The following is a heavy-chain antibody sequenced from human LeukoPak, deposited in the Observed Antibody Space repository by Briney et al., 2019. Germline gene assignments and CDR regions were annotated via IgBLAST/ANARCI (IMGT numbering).Heavy chain of an antibody. D-gene: IGHD3-10*01. CDR2: ISGGGGRT. CDR3: AKRGVEIRGLLVIGYHKETSYFDH. CDR1: GITLSNYG. Sequence: PGGSLRLSCVASGITLSNYGMSWVRQAPGKGLEWVSGISGGGGRTNYADSVKGRVTVSTDNSRNTMYLQMNSLRAEDTAVYFCAKRGVEIRGLLVIGYHKETSYFDHGGQGVLVTVSS. V-gene: IGHV3-23*01. J-gene: IGHJ4*02.